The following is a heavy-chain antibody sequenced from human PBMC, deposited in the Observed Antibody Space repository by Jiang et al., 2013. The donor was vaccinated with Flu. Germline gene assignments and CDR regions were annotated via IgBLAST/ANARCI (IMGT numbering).Heavy chain of an antibody. J-gene: IGHJ4*02. Sequence: PPGKGLEWIGYIYYSGSTNYNPSLKSRVTISVDTSKNQFSLKLSSVTAADTAVYYCARATYDSSGYYYVGPFDYWGQGTPGHRLL. V-gene: IGHV4-59*01. D-gene: IGHD3-22*01. CDR2: IYYSGST. CDR3: ARATYDSSGYYYVGPFDY.